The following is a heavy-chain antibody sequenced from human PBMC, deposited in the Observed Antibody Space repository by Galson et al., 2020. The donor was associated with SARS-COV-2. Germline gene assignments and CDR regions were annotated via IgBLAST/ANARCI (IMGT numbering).Heavy chain of an antibody. CDR2: IYQSGAT. CDR1: GGSISSGGYS. J-gene: IGHJ2*01. D-gene: IGHD5-18*01. CDR3: ARRYTYGLSPYWYFDL. Sequence: SETLSLTCAVYGGSISSGGYSWTWIRQPPGKALEWIGYIYQSGATQYNPSPKSRLTISVDRSKNQLSLDLRSVNVADSAVYYCARRYTYGLSPYWYFDLWGPGTLVTVSS. V-gene: IGHV4-30-2*01.